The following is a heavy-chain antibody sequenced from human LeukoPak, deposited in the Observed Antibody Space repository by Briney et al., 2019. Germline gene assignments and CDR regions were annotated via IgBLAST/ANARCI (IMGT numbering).Heavy chain of an antibody. CDR2: VFYSENT. V-gene: IGHV4-39*07. Sequence: SETLSLTCTVSGASISSTIYYWGWIRQPPGKGLEWIGSVFYSENTYYNPSLKSRVTISVDTSKSQFSLNLNSVTAADTAVYFCASGPWVTPFDYWGQGTLVPVSS. J-gene: IGHJ4*02. D-gene: IGHD2-21*02. CDR1: GASISSTIYY. CDR3: ASGPWVTPFDY.